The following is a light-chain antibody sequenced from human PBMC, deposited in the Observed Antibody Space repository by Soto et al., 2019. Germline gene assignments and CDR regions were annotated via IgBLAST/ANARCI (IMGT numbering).Light chain of an antibody. CDR1: QSVSNNY. CDR2: SAS. V-gene: IGKV3-20*01. Sequence: EIVLTQSPGTLSLSPGERATLSCRASQSVSNNYLAWYQQKPGQAPRLLIYSASSRATGIPDRFSGSGSGTDFTLTISRLEPEDLAVYYCQQYGSSPRTFGRGTKVDI. CDR3: QQYGSSPRT. J-gene: IGKJ1*01.